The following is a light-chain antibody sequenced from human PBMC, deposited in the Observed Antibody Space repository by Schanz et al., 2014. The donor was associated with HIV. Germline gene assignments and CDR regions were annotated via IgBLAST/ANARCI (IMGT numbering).Light chain of an antibody. CDR3: ATWDSTLSAVV. V-gene: IGLV1-51*01. CDR1: TSNIGKNY. J-gene: IGLJ2*01. CDR2: DND. Sequence: QSVLTQPPSVSAAPGQKVTISCSGSTSNIGKNYVSWYQQFPGTAPKVLIYDNDKRPSGIPGRFSGSKSGTSATLDITGLQTGDEADYYCATWDSTLSAVVFGGGTKLTVL.